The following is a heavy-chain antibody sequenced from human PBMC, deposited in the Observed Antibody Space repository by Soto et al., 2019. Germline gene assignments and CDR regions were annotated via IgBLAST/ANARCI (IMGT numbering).Heavy chain of an antibody. Sequence: EVQLVESGGGLVQPGRSLRLSCVGSEFSFDDYAMHWVRQVPGKGLEWVSGISCNSGSRCYADSVKGRFTISRDNAKNSLYLQMDRLRTGDTAFYYCARGASGNRIGYEPEPWYYYYGLDVWGLGTAGTVSS. CDR2: ISCNSGSR. D-gene: IGHD5-18*01. CDR1: EFSFDDYA. V-gene: IGHV3-9*01. CDR3: ARGASGNRIGYEPEPWYYYYGLDV. J-gene: IGHJ6*02.